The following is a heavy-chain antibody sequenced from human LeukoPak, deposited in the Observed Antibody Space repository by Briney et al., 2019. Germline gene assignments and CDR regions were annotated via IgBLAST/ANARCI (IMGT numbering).Heavy chain of an antibody. CDR3: AKSPELSIQLWLKVLTPDY. Sequence: PGGSLRLSCAASGFTFSSYAMSWVRQAPGKGLEWVSAISGSGGSTYYADSVKGRFTISRDNSKNTLYLQMNSLRAEDTAVYYCAKSPELSIQLWLKVLTPDYWGQGTLVTVSS. V-gene: IGHV3-23*01. J-gene: IGHJ4*02. CDR1: GFTFSSYA. D-gene: IGHD5-18*01. CDR2: ISGSGGST.